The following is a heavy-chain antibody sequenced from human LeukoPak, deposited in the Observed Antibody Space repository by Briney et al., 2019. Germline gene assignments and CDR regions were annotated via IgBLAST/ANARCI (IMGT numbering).Heavy chain of an antibody. CDR1: GFTFSNYW. D-gene: IGHD3-3*01. CDR2: IKQDGGEK. CDR3: ARDRNTDFWSGYYTNYFDY. Sequence: GGSLRLSCAASGFTFSNYWMHWVRQAPGKGLEWVATIKQDGGEKYYVDSVKGRFTISRDNAKNSLSLQMSSLRAEDTAVYYCARDRNTDFWSGYYTNYFDYWGQGTLVIVSS. V-gene: IGHV3-7*01. J-gene: IGHJ4*02.